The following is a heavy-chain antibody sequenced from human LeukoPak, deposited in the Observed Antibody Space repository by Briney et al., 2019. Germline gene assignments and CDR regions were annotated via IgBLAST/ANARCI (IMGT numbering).Heavy chain of an antibody. J-gene: IGHJ4*02. Sequence: GGSLRLSCAASGFSFSNAWMSWVRQAPGRGLEWVGRVKSKTNGGTTGYAAPVKGRFTISRDDSKNTYLQMNSLKSEDTAVYYCTAGIGHSDFDYWGQGTLVTVSS. CDR2: VKSKTNGGTT. CDR3: TAGIGHSDFDY. D-gene: IGHD6-13*01. V-gene: IGHV3-15*01. CDR1: GFSFSNAW.